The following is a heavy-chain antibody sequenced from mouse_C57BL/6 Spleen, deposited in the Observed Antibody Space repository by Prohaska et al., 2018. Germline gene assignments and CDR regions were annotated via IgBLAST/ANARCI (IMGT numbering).Heavy chain of an antibody. CDR3: ARSGDGDYYAMDY. CDR1: GYAFSSYW. D-gene: IGHD2-3*01. Sequence: QVQLQQSGAELVKPGASVKISCKASGYAFSSYWMNWVKQRPGKGLEWIGQIYPGDGDTSYNGKFKGKATLTADKSFSTAYMQLSSLTSEDSAVYFWARSGDGDYYAMDYWGQGTSVTVSS. CDR2: IYPGDGDT. V-gene: IGHV1-80*01. J-gene: IGHJ4*01.